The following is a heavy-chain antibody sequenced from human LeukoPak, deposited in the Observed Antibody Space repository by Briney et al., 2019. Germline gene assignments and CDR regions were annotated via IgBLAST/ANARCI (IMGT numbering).Heavy chain of an antibody. CDR1: GYSISSGYY. J-gene: IGHJ2*01. D-gene: IGHD6-13*01. Sequence: KASETLSLTCAVSGYSISSGYYWGWIRQPPGQGLEWIGSIYHSGSTYYNPSLKSRVTISVDTSKNQFSLKLSSVTAADTAVYYCARVSSSWYQDWYFDLWGRGTLVTVSS. V-gene: IGHV4-38-2*01. CDR3: ARVSSSWYQDWYFDL. CDR2: IYHSGST.